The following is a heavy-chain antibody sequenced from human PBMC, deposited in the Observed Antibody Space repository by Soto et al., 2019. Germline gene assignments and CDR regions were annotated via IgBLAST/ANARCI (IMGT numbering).Heavy chain of an antibody. Sequence: QVQVEQSGAEVKKPGSSVKVSCKASGGTFSTAAISWVRQAPGQGLEWMGGIMPIFRTADYAQKFQGRVTITAEESTTTAYLELRSMRSEDTAVYYCAGEKARAQLGVNYCYNIDVWGQWTTVTVSS. J-gene: IGHJ6*02. CDR2: IMPIFRTA. CDR1: GGTFSTAA. D-gene: IGHD3-3*02. V-gene: IGHV1-69*12. CDR3: AGEKARAQLGVNYCYNIDV.